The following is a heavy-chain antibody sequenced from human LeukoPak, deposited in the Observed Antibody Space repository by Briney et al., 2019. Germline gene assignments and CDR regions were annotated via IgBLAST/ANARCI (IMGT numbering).Heavy chain of an antibody. J-gene: IGHJ4*02. CDR1: GGSISSGYD. D-gene: IGHD6-13*01. CDR2: IYHSGST. Sequence: PSETLSLTCTVSGGSISSGYDWGWIRQPPGKGLEWIGSIYHSGSTYYNPSLKSRVTISVDTSKNQFSLKLSSVTAADTAVYYCARGGRGDSSTSGYWGQGTLVTVSS. CDR3: ARGGRGDSSTSGY. V-gene: IGHV4-38-2*02.